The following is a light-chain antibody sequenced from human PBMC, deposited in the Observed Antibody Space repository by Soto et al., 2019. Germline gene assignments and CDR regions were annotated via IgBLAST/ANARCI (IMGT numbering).Light chain of an antibody. CDR1: QGISSY. Sequence: DIQLTHSPSSLSASVGDRVTITCRASQGISSYLSWYQQKPGQAPKLLIYAASTLQSGVPSRFSGSGSGTDFTLTISSLQPEDFATYYCQQLNSYPFTFGQGTRLEIK. V-gene: IGKV1-9*01. J-gene: IGKJ5*01. CDR3: QQLNSYPFT. CDR2: AAS.